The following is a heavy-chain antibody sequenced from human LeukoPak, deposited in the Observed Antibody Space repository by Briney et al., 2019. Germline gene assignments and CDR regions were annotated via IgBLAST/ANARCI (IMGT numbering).Heavy chain of an antibody. CDR2: IYYSGST. J-gene: IGHJ4*02. Sequence: SETLSLTCTVSGGSISSSSYYWGWVRQPPGKGLEWIGSIYYSGSTYYNPSLKSRVTISVDTSKNQFSLRLSSVTAADTAVYYCARASGYYYGDFDYWGQGTLVTVSS. CDR3: ARASGYYYGDFDY. D-gene: IGHD3-22*01. CDR1: GGSISSSSYY. V-gene: IGHV4-39*07.